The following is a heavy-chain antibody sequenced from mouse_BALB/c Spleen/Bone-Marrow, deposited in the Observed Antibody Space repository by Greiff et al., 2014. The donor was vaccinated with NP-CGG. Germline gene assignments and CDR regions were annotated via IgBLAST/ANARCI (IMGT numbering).Heavy chain of an antibody. CDR2: ISSGSSTI. CDR1: GFTFSSFG. D-gene: IGHD2-4*01. CDR3: ARKGALITHYYAMDY. Sequence: DVHLVESGGGLVQPGGSRKLSCAASGFTFSSFGMHWVRQAPEKGLEWVAYISSGSSTIYYADTVKGRFTISRDNPKNTLFLQMTRLRSEDTAMYYCARKGALITHYYAMDYWGQGTSVTVSS. J-gene: IGHJ4*01. V-gene: IGHV5-17*02.